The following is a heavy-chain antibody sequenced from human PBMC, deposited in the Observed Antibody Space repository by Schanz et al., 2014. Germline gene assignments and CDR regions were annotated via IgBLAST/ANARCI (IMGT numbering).Heavy chain of an antibody. Sequence: QVLLVQSGAEVKQPGASVKVSCKASGYTFTGYYIHWVRQAPGQGFEWMGRINPNSGGTNYAQKFQGRVTMTRDTSISTAYMELRRLRSDDTAVYYCARDYYDILTGYPYDTFDIWGQGTMVTVSS. J-gene: IGHJ3*02. D-gene: IGHD3-9*01. CDR1: GYTFTGYY. CDR3: ARDYYDILTGYPYDTFDI. CDR2: INPNSGGT. V-gene: IGHV1-2*06.